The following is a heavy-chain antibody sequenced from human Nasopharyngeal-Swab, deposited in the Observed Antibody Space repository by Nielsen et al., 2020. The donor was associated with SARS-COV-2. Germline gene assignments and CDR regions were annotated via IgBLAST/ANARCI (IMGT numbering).Heavy chain of an antibody. V-gene: IGHV3-74*01. CDR2: INSDGSST. Sequence: LKISCAASGFTFSSYWMHWVRQAPGKGLVWVSRINSDGSSTSYADSVKGRFTISRDNAKNTLYLQMNSLRAEDTAVYYCARHDYGENYWGQGTLVTVSS. CDR3: ARHDYGENY. J-gene: IGHJ4*02. CDR1: GFTFSSYW. D-gene: IGHD4-17*01.